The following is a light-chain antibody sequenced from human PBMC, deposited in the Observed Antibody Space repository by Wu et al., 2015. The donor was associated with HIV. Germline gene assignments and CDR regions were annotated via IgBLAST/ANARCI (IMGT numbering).Light chain of an antibody. Sequence: DIQLTQSPSFLSASIGARVTITCRASRAIDTYLAWYQHKPGKAPQLLIYAASTLQSGVASTFSGSGSGREFTLMISSLQPEDVASYFCQQFKTFPHTFGPGTKV. CDR3: QQFKTFPHT. CDR2: AAS. CDR1: RAIDTY. V-gene: IGKV1-9*01. J-gene: IGKJ2*01.